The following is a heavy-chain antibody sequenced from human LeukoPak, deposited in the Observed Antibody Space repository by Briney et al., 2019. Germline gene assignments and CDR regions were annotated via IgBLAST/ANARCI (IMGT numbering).Heavy chain of an antibody. Sequence: GASVKVSCKASGYTFTSYGISWVRQAPGQGLEWMGWISAYNGNTNYAQKLQGRVTMTTDTPTSTAYMELRSLRSDDTAVYYCARDLPTRDYYDSSGYYRYWGQGTLVTVSS. V-gene: IGHV1-18*01. D-gene: IGHD3-22*01. CDR1: GYTFTSYG. CDR3: ARDLPTRDYYDSSGYYRY. J-gene: IGHJ4*02. CDR2: ISAYNGNT.